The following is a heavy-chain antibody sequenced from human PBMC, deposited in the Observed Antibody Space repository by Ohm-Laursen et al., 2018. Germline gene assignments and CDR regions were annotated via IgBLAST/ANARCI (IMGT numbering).Heavy chain of an antibody. J-gene: IGHJ3*01. V-gene: IGHV1-18*01. CDR3: ARDTVTIFGLITRDAFDL. CDR1: GYTFTTYS. CDR2: ISAYNGNT. Sequence: SVKVSRKVSGYTFTTYSINWVRQAPGQGLEWMGWISAYNGNTNYPQKLQGRVTMTTDTSTSTAYMELRSLRSDDTAVYYCARDTVTIFGLITRDAFDLWGQGTMVTVSS. D-gene: IGHD3-3*01.